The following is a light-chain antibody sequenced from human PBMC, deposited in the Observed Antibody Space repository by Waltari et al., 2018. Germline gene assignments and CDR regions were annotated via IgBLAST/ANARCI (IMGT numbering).Light chain of an antibody. CDR3: LQHSNWPRFT. Sequence: DIVLSQSPATLSLSPGERATTSCRASQSVSRYLAWYQQKPGQAPRLLIYDASNRATGIPVRFSGSGSGTDFTLTISSLGPEDFAVYYCLQHSNWPRFTFGPGTKVDIK. CDR1: QSVSRY. V-gene: IGKV3-11*01. CDR2: DAS. J-gene: IGKJ3*01.